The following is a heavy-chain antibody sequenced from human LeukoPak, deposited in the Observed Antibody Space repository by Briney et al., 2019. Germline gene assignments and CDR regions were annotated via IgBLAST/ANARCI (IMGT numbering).Heavy chain of an antibody. CDR1: GFTFSSYW. V-gene: IGHV3-74*01. CDR2: INTDGSST. D-gene: IGHD1-26*01. J-gene: IGHJ4*02. CDR3: VRDAPEWEIPSDY. Sequence: GGSLRLSCTASGFTFSSYWMHWVRQAPGKGLVWVSHINTDGSSTNYADSVEGRFTISRDNAKNTLYLQMNSLRAEDTAVYYCVRDAPEWEIPSDYWGQGTLVTVSS.